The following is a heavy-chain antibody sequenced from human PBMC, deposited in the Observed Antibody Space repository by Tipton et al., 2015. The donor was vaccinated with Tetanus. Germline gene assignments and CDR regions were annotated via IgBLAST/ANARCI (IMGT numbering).Heavy chain of an antibody. D-gene: IGHD2-15*01. V-gene: IGHV1-18*01. Sequence: QLVQSGAKVKKPGASVKVSCKASGYTFTSYGISWVRQAPGQGLEWMGWISAYNGNTNYAQKLQGRVTMTTDTSTSTAYMELRSLRSDDTAVYYCARVAGCSGGSCYPYYHYGMDVWGQGTTVTVSS. CDR2: ISAYNGNT. CDR1: GYTFTSYG. J-gene: IGHJ6*02. CDR3: ARVAGCSGGSCYPYYHYGMDV.